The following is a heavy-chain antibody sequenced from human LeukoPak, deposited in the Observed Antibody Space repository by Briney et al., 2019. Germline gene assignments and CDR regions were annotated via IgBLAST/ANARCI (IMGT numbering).Heavy chain of an antibody. Sequence: PSETLSLTCVVSGDSISSGAYSWSWIRQPPGKGLEWIGYIFHTGSTFYNPSLKSRLTISVDNSKNQFSLRPSSVTAADTAVYYCARELWFANAPGSWLDPRGQGTLVTVSS. J-gene: IGHJ5*02. CDR1: GDSISSGAYS. D-gene: IGHD3-10*01. V-gene: IGHV4-30-2*01. CDR2: IFHTGST. CDR3: ARELWFANAPGSWLDP.